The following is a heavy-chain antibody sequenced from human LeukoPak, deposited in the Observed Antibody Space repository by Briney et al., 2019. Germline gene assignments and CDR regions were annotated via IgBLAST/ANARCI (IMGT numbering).Heavy chain of an antibody. D-gene: IGHD6-6*01. V-gene: IGHV1-24*01. J-gene: IGHJ4*02. CDR2: FDPEDGET. CDR1: GYTLTELS. CDR3: ASLISEPSIGEYYFDY. Sequence: ASVKVSCKVSGYTLTELSMHWVRQAPGKGLEWMGGFDPEDGETIYAQKFQGRVTMTEDTSTDTAYMELSSLRSEDTAVYYCASLISEPSIGEYYFDYWGQGTLVTVSS.